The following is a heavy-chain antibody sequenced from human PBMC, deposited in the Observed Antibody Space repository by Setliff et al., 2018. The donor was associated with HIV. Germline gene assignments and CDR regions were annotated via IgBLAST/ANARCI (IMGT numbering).Heavy chain of an antibody. CDR1: GYSVATHG. CDR3: ARRRRSSDDSFDF. CDR2: ISAYTGNT. J-gene: IGHJ3*01. V-gene: IGHV1-18*01. Sequence: SVKVSCKTSGYSVATHGLSWVRQAPGEGLEWMGWISAYTGNTNYAQKFHGRVSMTTDSSTSTGYMELTSLRSDDTAVYYWARRRRSSDDSFDFWGQGTLVTVSS. D-gene: IGHD1-26*01.